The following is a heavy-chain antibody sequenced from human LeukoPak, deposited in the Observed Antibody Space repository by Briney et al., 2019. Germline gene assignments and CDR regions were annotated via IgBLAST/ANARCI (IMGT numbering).Heavy chain of an antibody. CDR1: GFTFSSFS. CDR2: IPISDSTT. CDR3: ARDRDYAFDS. Sequence: PGGSLRLACAASGFTFSSFSMNWVGQAPGKGLEWVSYIPISDSTTFYADSVKGRFSISRDNAQNSLFLQMNSLRDEDTAVYYCARDRDYAFDSWGQGTLVTVSS. V-gene: IGHV3-48*02. J-gene: IGHJ4*02. D-gene: IGHD4/OR15-4a*01.